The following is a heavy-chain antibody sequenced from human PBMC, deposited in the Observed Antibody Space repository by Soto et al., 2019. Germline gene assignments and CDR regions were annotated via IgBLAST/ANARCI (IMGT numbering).Heavy chain of an antibody. CDR1: GFTFSSYG. V-gene: IGHV3-30*18. J-gene: IGHJ4*02. Sequence: PGGSLRLSCAASGFTFSSYGMHWVRQAPGKGLEWVAVISYDGSNKYYADSVKGRFTISRDNSKNTLYLQMNSLRAEDTAVYYCAKAYYDILTGFTPLFDYWGQGTLVTVS. CDR3: AKAYYDILTGFTPLFDY. CDR2: ISYDGSNK. D-gene: IGHD3-9*01.